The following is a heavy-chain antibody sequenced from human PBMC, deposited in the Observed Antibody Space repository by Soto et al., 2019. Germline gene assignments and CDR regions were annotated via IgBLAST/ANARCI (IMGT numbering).Heavy chain of an antibody. J-gene: IGHJ6*02. CDR1: GFTFSSYG. CDR3: ARVHTTGSGSYYNPTYYYYGMDV. V-gene: IGHV3-33*01. D-gene: IGHD3-10*01. Sequence: GGSLRLSCAASGFTFSSYGMHWVRQAPGKGLEWVAVIWYDGSNKYYADSVKGRFTISRDNSKNTLYLQMNSLRAEDTAVYYCARVHTTGSGSYYNPTYYYYGMDVWGQGTTVTVSS. CDR2: IWYDGSNK.